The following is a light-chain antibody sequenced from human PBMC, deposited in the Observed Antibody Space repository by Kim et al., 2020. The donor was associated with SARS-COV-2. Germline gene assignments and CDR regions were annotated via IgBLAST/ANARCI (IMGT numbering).Light chain of an antibody. CDR2: DAS. CDR3: EQCNNWPNT. CDR1: QSVVSY. V-gene: IGKV3-11*01. J-gene: IGKJ2*01. Sequence: SLSPRDSPALDCRASQSVVSYLVWYEQRPGQNPRLLMYDASKGGSGIPAGLSGGGFGTDFTHTISSLEREYFALYYCEQCNNWPNTLGQGTKLEI.